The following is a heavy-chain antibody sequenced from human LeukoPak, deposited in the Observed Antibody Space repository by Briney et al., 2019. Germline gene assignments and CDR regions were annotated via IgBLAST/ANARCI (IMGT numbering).Heavy chain of an antibody. J-gene: IGHJ6*02. D-gene: IGHD5-18*01. V-gene: IGHV4-34*01. CDR1: GGSFSGYY. CDR3: ARAQLWLRYYYGMGV. Sequence: PSQTLSLTCAVYGGSFSGYYWSWIRQPPGKGLEWIGEINHSGSTNYNPSLKSRVTISVDTSKNQFSLKLSSVTAADTAVYYCARAQLWLRYYYGMGVWGQGTTVTVSS. CDR2: INHSGST.